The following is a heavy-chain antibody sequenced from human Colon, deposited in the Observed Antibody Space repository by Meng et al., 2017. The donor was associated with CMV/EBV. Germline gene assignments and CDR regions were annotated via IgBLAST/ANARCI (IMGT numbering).Heavy chain of an antibody. CDR3: ARDRNWIFDY. J-gene: IGHJ4*02. CDR1: GFTFSAFA. Sequence: GGSLRLSCAASGFTFSAFAMGWVRQAPGKGLEWVSSVYYGGATYYADSVKGRFSISRDTSKDTLYLQMNSLRAEDTAVYYCARDRNWIFDYWGRGTLVTVSS. CDR2: YYGGAT. D-gene: IGHD1-1*01. V-gene: IGHV3-23*01.